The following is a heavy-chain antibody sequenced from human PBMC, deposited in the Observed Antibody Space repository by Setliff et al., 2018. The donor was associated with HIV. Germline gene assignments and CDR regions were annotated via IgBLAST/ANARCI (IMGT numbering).Heavy chain of an antibody. CDR2: IYYSGST. D-gene: IGHD1-26*01. V-gene: IGHV4-31*03. CDR1: GGSINSGASY. J-gene: IGHJ4*02. Sequence: SETLSLTCTDSGGSINSGASYWSWIRQHPVKGLEWIGYIYYSGSTYYNPSLKSRVTISVDTSKNQFSLKVRSMTAADTAVYYCAQSESGNQWELPFDYWGQGALVTVSS. CDR3: AQSESGNQWELPFDY.